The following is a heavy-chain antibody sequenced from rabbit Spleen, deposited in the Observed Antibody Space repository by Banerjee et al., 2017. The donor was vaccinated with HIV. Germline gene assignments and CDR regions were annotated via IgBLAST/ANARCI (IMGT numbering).Heavy chain of an antibody. J-gene: IGHJ3*01. Sequence: QLKESGGGLVQSGGSLKLSCTASGFDFSSHYMSWVRQAPGRGLEWIGYIDPVFGITYYANWVNGRFSISRENAQNTVFLQMTSLTAADTATYFCARAIVPWLGLTRLDLWGPGTLVTVS. V-gene: IGHV1S7*01. D-gene: IGHD4-1*01. CDR3: ARAIVPWLGLTRLDL. CDR1: GFDFSSHY. CDR2: IDPVFGIT.